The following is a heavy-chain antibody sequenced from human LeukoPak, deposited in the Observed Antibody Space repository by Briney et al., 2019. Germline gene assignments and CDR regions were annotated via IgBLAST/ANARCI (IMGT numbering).Heavy chain of an antibody. CDR3: ARGGAMATTRNRFDP. V-gene: IGHV1-2*02. J-gene: IGHJ5*02. D-gene: IGHD5-24*01. CDR1: GHTFTSYY. CDR2: INPNSGGT. Sequence: GASVKVYCKASGHTFTSYYMHWVRQAPGQGLEWMGWINPNSGGTNYAQKFQGRVTMSRDTSISTAYMELSSLISDDTAVYYCARGGAMATTRNRFDPWGQGTLVTVSS.